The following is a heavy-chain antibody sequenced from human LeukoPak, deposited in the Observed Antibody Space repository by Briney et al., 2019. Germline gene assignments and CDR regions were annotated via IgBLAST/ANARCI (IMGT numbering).Heavy chain of an antibody. CDR1: GGTFSSYA. D-gene: IGHD2-15*01. J-gene: IGHJ6*03. Sequence: SVKVSCKASGGTFSSYAISRVRQAPGQGLEWMGGIIPIFGTANYAQKFQGRVTITTDESTSTAYMELSSLRSEDTAVYYCAREGGGNPHVPYYYYMDVWGKGTTVTVSS. CDR2: IIPIFGTA. CDR3: AREGGGNPHVPYYYYMDV. V-gene: IGHV1-69*05.